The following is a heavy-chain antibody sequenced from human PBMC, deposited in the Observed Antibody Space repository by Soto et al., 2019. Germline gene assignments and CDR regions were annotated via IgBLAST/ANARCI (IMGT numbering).Heavy chain of an antibody. CDR2: INPNIGGT. D-gene: IGHD3-10*01. Sequence: ASVKVSCKASGYTFTGYYMHWVRQAPGQGLEWMGWINPNIGGTNYAQKFQGWVTMTRDTSISTAYMELSRLRSDDTAVCCWAREGGDRDDAFDIWGQGTMVTVSS. CDR1: GYTFTGYY. J-gene: IGHJ3*02. CDR3: AREGGDRDDAFDI. V-gene: IGHV1-2*04.